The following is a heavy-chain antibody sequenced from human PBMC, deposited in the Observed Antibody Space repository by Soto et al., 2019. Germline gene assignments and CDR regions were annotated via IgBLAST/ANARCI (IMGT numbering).Heavy chain of an antibody. CDR2: IIPILGIA. V-gene: IGHV1-69*02. Sequence: QVQLVQSGAEVKKPGSSVKVSCKASGGTFSSYTISWVRQAPGQGLEWMGRIIPILGIANYAQKFQGRVTITADKSTSTAYMELSSLRSEDTAVYCCARVGRVFWSGYYGYYMDVWGKGTTVTVSS. CDR1: GGTFSSYT. CDR3: ARVGRVFWSGYYGYYMDV. J-gene: IGHJ6*03. D-gene: IGHD3-3*01.